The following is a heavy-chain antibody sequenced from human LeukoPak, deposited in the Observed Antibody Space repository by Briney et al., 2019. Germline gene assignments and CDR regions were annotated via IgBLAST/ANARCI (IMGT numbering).Heavy chain of an antibody. J-gene: IGHJ3*02. CDR2: IQYDGSNK. D-gene: IGHD3-10*02. Sequence: PGGPLTLLCTVSGLNLSSYHMLWLRQPAGKGLEWVAFIQYDGSNKYYPHSVKSRFMILRANKNNILYLQMNSRRAEDTVVYYCARAGALEMLGATRGAAFDIWGQGTMVSVSS. CDR3: ARAGALEMLGATRGAAFDI. CDR1: GLNLSSYH. V-gene: IGHV3-30*02.